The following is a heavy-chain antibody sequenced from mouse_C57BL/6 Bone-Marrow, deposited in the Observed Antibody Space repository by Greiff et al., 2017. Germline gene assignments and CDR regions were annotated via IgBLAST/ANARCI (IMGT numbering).Heavy chain of an antibody. D-gene: IGHD1-1*01. V-gene: IGHV1-82*01. CDR2: IYPGDGDT. CDR3: ATRGYGSSYDYGDY. Sequence: VQLQQSGPELVKPGASVKISCKASGYAFSSSWMNWVKQRPGKGLEWIGRIYPGDGDTNYNGKFKGKATLTADKSSSTAYMQLSSLTSEDSAVYFCATRGYGSSYDYGDYWGQGTTLTVSS. J-gene: IGHJ2*01. CDR1: GYAFSSSW.